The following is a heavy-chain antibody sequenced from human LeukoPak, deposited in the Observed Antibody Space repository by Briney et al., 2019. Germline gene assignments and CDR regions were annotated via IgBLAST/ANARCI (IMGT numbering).Heavy chain of an antibody. CDR3: TKWSGFGDD. V-gene: IGHV3-23*01. CDR2: ISGSRDST. Sequence: PGGSLRLSCAASGFTFSSNSMTWVRQTPGKGLEWVSGISGSRDSTFYADSVKGRFTISRDNSRNTLYLQMSSLRPEDTAVYYCTKWSGFGDDWGQGTLVTVSS. J-gene: IGHJ4*02. CDR1: GFTFSSNS. D-gene: IGHD3-10*01.